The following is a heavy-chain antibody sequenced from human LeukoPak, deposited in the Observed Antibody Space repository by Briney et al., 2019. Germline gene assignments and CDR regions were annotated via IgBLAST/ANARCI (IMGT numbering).Heavy chain of an antibody. CDR2: IIPILGIA. D-gene: IGHD6-13*01. CDR1: AGTFSSYA. V-gene: IGHV1-69*04. CDR3: ARDRKPGIAADRSFDY. Sequence: AAVKVTCKASAGTFSSYAISWVRHAPGQGLEWMGRIIPILGIANYAQKFQGRVTITADKDTSTTYMELSSLGSEDTAVYYCARDRKPGIAADRSFDYWGQGTLVTVSS. J-gene: IGHJ4*02.